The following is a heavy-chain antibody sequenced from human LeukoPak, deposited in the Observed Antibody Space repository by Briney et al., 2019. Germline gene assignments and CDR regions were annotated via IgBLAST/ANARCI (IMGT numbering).Heavy chain of an antibody. Sequence: GGSLRLSCAASGFTVSSNYMSWVRQAPGKGLEWVSVIYSGGSTYYADSVKGRFTISRDNSKNTLYLQMNSLSAEDTAVYYCASPGRYGSGRGAFDYWGQGTLVTVSS. D-gene: IGHD6-19*01. CDR1: GFTVSSNY. V-gene: IGHV3-53*01. J-gene: IGHJ4*02. CDR3: ASPGRYGSGRGAFDY. CDR2: IYSGGST.